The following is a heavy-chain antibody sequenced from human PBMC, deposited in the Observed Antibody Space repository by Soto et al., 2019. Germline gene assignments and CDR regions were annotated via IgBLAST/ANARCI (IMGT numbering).Heavy chain of an antibody. D-gene: IGHD2-2*01. J-gene: IGHJ4*02. CDR2: IIHSGST. Sequence: QVQLQQWGAGLLKPSETLSLTCAVYGGSFSGYYWSWIRQPPGKGLEWIGEIIHSGSTNYNPSLKSRVTISVDTSKNQFSLKLSSVTAADTAVYYCARAGYCSSTSCRTLGYWGQGTLLTVSS. V-gene: IGHV4-34*12. CDR1: GGSFSGYY. CDR3: ARAGYCSSTSCRTLGY.